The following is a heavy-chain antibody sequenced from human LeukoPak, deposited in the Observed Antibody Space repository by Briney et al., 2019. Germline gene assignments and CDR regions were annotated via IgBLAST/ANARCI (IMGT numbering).Heavy chain of an antibody. J-gene: IGHJ4*02. D-gene: IGHD3-10*01. CDR3: ARKAVGELL. CDR1: GFTFSSYR. CDR2: IKEDGSEK. V-gene: IGHV3-7*01. Sequence: TGGSLRLSCVASGFTFSSYRMSWVRRAPGKGLEWVANIKEDGSEKYYVDSVKGRFTISRDNTKNSLYLQMNSLRAEDTAVYYCARKAVGELLGGQGTLVTVSS.